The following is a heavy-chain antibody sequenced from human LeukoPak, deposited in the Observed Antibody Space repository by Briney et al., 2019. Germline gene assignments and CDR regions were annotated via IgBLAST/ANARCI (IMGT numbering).Heavy chain of an antibody. D-gene: IGHD4-17*01. V-gene: IGHV4-34*01. CDR2: GHHSGST. CDR1: GGSFSNYY. J-gene: IGHJ5*02. Sequence: SETLSLTCAVYGGSFSNYYWTWIRQPPGKGLEWIGEGHHSGSTNYNPSLKTRATISVDTSGSQFSLKLTSVTAADTAVYYCARGSQWGDYAGFDPWGQGTLVTVSS. CDR3: ARGSQWGDYAGFDP.